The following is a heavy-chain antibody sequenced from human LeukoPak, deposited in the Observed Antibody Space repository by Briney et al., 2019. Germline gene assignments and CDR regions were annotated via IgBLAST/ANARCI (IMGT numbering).Heavy chain of an antibody. D-gene: IGHD3-3*01. CDR3: ARHYDLWSGYNY. CDR2: IYHTGSV. CDR1: GGSINSNYW. V-gene: IGHV4-4*02. J-gene: IGHJ4*02. Sequence: SETLSLTCAVSGGSINSNYWWTWVRQSPGKGLEWIGKIYHTGSVNYNLSLESRVTISRDRSKNQFSLMLRSVTAADTAVYYCARHYDLWSGYNYWGQGLLVTVSS.